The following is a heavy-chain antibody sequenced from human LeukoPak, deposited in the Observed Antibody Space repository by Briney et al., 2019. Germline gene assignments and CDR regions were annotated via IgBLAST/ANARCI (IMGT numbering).Heavy chain of an antibody. CDR1: GGSISSSTYY. CDR2: LYYSGKT. V-gene: IGHV4-39*07. CDR3: TSPWFDP. J-gene: IGHJ5*02. Sequence: SDTLSLTCIISGGSISSSTYYWGWIRQPPGKGLEWIGTLYYSGKTYYNPSLKSRVTISVDTSKNQFSLKLTSVTAADTAVYYCTSPWFDPWGQGTLVTVSS.